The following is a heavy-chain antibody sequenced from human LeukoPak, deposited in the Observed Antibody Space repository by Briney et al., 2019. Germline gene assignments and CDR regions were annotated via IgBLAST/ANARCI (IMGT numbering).Heavy chain of an antibody. J-gene: IGHJ4*02. Sequence: EASVKVPFKTSGYTFTGYHMHWVRQAPGQGLEWMGRINPNSGDTNYAQKFQGRVTMTRDTSISTAYMELSRLTSDDTAMYYCARDYCSSTSCLFDYWGQGTLVTVSS. CDR3: ARDYCSSTSCLFDY. CDR2: INPNSGDT. D-gene: IGHD2-2*01. V-gene: IGHV1-2*06. CDR1: GYTFTGYH.